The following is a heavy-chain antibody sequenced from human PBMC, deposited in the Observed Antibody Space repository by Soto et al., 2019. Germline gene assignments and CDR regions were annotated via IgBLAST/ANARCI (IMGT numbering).Heavy chain of an antibody. D-gene: IGHD6-13*01. Sequence: SVKTFCKAPGYTFINLVISCVRQATGQRLEWMGWKNPGSGKTGYSNKFQGRVTVPMDASAGTAHLALRSLTSEDTAVFYCDRMGPAGTIKWFEPWGQGALLTASS. CDR2: KNPGSGKT. CDR3: DRMGPAGTIKWFEP. J-gene: IGHJ5*02. V-gene: IGHV1-8*02. CDR1: GYTFINLV.